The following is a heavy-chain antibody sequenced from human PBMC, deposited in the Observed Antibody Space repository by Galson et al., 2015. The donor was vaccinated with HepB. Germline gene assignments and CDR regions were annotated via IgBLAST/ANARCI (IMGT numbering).Heavy chain of an antibody. CDR2: FDPERGET. V-gene: IGHV1-24*01. Sequence: SVKVSCKVSGSTLTELSIHWVRQTPGRGLEWMGGFDPERGETIYAKKFQGRVTLTEDTSTDRAFMKLNSLGPEDTAIYYCTIWVWGGAYFDYWGQGTLVTVSS. J-gene: IGHJ4*02. CDR3: TIWVWGGAYFDY. D-gene: IGHD3-16*01. CDR1: GSTLTELS.